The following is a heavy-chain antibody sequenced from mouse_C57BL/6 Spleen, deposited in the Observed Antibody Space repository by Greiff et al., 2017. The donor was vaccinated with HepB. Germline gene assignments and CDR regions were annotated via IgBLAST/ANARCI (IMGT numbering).Heavy chain of an antibody. CDR2: IHPNSGST. V-gene: IGHV1-64*01. J-gene: IGHJ4*01. Sequence: QVHVKQPGAELVKPGASVKLSCKASGYTFTSYWMHWVKQRPGQGLEWIGMIHPNSGSTNYNEKFKSKATLTVDKSSSTAYMQLSSLTSEDSAVYYCARGVTTVVPVGDYAMDYWGQGTSVTVSS. D-gene: IGHD1-1*01. CDR1: GYTFTSYW. CDR3: ARGVTTVVPVGDYAMDY.